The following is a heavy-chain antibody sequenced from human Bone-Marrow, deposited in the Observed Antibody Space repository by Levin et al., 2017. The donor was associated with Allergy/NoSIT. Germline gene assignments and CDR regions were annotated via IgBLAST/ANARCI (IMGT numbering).Heavy chain of an antibody. CDR3: ARGGSGRTDS. V-gene: IGHV1-2*04. CDR2: INPTSGAT. D-gene: IGHD3-10*01. J-gene: IGHJ4*02. Sequence: ASVKVSCKASGFTLTAYYIHWVRQAPGQGLEWMGWINPTSGATRYSQNFQAWVTMTRDTSSGTAYLELNRLRSNDTAVYYCARGGSGRTDSWGQGTLVSVSS. CDR1: GFTLTAYY.